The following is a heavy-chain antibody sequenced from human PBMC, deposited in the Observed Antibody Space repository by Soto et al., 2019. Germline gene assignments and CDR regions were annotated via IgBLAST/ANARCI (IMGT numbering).Heavy chain of an antibody. V-gene: IGHV3-64D*06. CDR1: GFTFSSYA. D-gene: IGHD2-2*01. Sequence: GSLRLSCSASGFTFSSYAMHWVRQAPGKGLEYVSAISSNGGSTYYADSVKGRFTISRDNSKNTLYLQMSSLRAEDTAVYYCVKDMGGIVVVPAAYYYYGMDVWGQGTTVTV. J-gene: IGHJ6*02. CDR3: VKDMGGIVVVPAAYYYYGMDV. CDR2: ISSNGGST.